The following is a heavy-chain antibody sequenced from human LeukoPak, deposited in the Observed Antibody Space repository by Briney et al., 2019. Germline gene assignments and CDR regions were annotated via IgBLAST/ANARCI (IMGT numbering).Heavy chain of an antibody. J-gene: IGHJ4*02. CDR2: IYYSGST. CDR1: GGSISSYY. Sequence: PPETLSLTCTVSGGSISSYYWSWIRQPPGKGLEWIGYIYYSGSTNYNPSLKSRVTISVDTSKNQFSLKLSSVTAADTAVYYCARGKSVAVAGYFDYWGQGTLVTVSS. CDR3: ARGKSVAVAGYFDY. V-gene: IGHV4-59*01. D-gene: IGHD6-19*01.